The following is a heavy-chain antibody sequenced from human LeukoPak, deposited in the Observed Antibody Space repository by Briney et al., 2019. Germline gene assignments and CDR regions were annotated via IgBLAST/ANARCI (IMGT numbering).Heavy chain of an antibody. Sequence: GGSLRLSCAVSGFTVSGNYMSWVRQAPGKGLEWVSLIYSGGTTYYADSVKGRFTISRDNSKNTLYLQMNSLRAEDTAVYYCARGGHGDYVQAFDIWGQGTMVTVSS. CDR2: IYSGGTT. CDR1: GFTVSGNY. J-gene: IGHJ3*02. CDR3: ARGGHGDYVQAFDI. V-gene: IGHV3-53*01. D-gene: IGHD4-17*01.